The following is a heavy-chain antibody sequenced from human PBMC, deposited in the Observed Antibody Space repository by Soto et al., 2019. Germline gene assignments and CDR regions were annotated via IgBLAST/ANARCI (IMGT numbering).Heavy chain of an antibody. Sequence: QVQLVQSGAEVKKPGASVKVSCKASGYTFTSYGISWVRQAPGQGLEWMGWISAYNGNTNYAQKLPGRVTMTTDRSTSTAYTGRSTLRSDDTAVYYCAIKVAAAGRAFFYYYYYMDVWGKGTTLTVSS. V-gene: IGHV1-18*01. CDR3: AIKVAAAGRAFFYYYYYMDV. CDR2: ISAYNGNT. J-gene: IGHJ6*03. CDR1: GYTFTSYG. D-gene: IGHD6-13*01.